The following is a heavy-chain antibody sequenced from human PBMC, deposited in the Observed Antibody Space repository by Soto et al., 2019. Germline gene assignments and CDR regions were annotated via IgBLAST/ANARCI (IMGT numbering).Heavy chain of an antibody. Sequence: GPSVKVSCKASGYTFTSYAMHWVRQAPGQRLEWMGWINAGNGNTKYSQKFQGRVTITRDTSASTAYMELSSPRSEDTAVYYCARLLWFGELGWFDPWGQGTLVTVSS. CDR1: GYTFTSYA. CDR2: INAGNGNT. V-gene: IGHV1-3*01. J-gene: IGHJ5*02. CDR3: ARLLWFGELGWFDP. D-gene: IGHD3-10*01.